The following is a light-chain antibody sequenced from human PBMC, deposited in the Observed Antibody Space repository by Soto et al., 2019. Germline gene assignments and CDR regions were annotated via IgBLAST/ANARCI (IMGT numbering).Light chain of an antibody. V-gene: IGLV3-21*04. CDR1: NIGSQS. CDR2: YDA. J-gene: IGLJ3*02. CDR3: QVWDTNSDHVV. Sequence: SYELTQPPSVSVAPGKTASLTCGGNNIGSQSVHWYQHKPGQAPVLVISYDADRPSGIPERFSGSRSGNTATLSISGVEDGDEAVYYCQVWDTNSDHVVFGGGTKLTVL.